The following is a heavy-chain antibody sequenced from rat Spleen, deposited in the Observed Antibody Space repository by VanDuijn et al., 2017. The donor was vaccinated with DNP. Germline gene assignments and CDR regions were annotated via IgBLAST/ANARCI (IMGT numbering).Heavy chain of an antibody. V-gene: IGHV5-31*01. CDR1: GFTFNNYW. CDR3: TTEGSNWGFAY. J-gene: IGHJ3*01. Sequence: EVQLVESGGDLVQPGRSLKLSCVASGFTFNNYWMTWIRQVPGKGLEWVASITSSGYSTYYRDSVKGRFTISRDNAKSSLYLQMDSLRSEDTATYYCTTEGSNWGFAYWGQGTLVTVSS. CDR2: ITSSGYST. D-gene: IGHD5-1*01.